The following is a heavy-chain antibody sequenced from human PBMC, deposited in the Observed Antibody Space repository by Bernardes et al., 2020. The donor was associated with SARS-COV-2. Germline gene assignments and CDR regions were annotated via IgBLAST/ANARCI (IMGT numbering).Heavy chain of an antibody. CDR3: VRDLAVGRGS. CDR2: ISSSSNDI. V-gene: IGHV3-21*01. CDR1: GFTFSRYS. Sequence: RGSLRLSCAASGFTFSRYSMNWVRQAPGKGLEWVSSISSSSNDIYYADSVQGRFTISRDNAKNTLYLEMNSLRAEDTATYYCVRDLAVGRGSWRQGTLVTVSS. D-gene: IGHD2-15*01. J-gene: IGHJ4*02.